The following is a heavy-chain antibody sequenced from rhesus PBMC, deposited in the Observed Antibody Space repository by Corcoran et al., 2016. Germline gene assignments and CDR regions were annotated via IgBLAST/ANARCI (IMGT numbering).Heavy chain of an antibody. Sequence: QVQLVQSGAEVKKPGSSVKVSCQASGYPFTDYYMHWVRQAPRQGLEWMGWINTYNGNTKYAQKVQGRVTMTRETATSTAYMELSSLRSEDTAVYYCARDQGSWNNGGLDSWGQGVVVTVSS. V-gene: IGHV1S2*01. CDR1: GYPFTDYY. J-gene: IGHJ6*01. D-gene: IGHD1-20*01. CDR2: INTYNGNT. CDR3: ARDQGSWNNGGLDS.